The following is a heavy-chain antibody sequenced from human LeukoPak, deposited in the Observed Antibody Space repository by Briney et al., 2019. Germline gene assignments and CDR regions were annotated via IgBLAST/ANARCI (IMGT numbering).Heavy chain of an antibody. V-gene: IGHV3-74*01. D-gene: IGHD2-15*01. CDR3: ANFDCSGGSCYLPTDY. Sequence: GGSLRLSCAASGTYWMHWVRQAPGKGLVWVSHINSDGSWTGYADSVKGRFTISKDNAKNTVSLQMNNLRAEDTAVYYCANFDCSGGSCYLPTDYWGQGTLVTVSS. CDR1: GTYW. J-gene: IGHJ4*02. CDR2: INSDGSWT.